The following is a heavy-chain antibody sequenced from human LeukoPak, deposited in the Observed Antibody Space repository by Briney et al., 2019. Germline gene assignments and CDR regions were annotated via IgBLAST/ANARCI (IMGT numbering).Heavy chain of an antibody. J-gene: IGHJ5*02. Sequence: AGGSLRLSCAASGFTFSNYWMIWVRQAPGKGLEWVGNIKQDGSEKRYADSVRGRFSIPRDNAQASLYLQMNSLRAEDTAVYYCAMYSSSELNWFDPWGQGTLVTVSS. D-gene: IGHD6-13*01. CDR2: IKQDGSEK. CDR3: AMYSSSELNWFDP. V-gene: IGHV3-7*05. CDR1: GFTFSNYW.